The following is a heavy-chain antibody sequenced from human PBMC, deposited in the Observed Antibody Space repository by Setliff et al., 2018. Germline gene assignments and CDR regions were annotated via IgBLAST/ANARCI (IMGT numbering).Heavy chain of an antibody. J-gene: IGHJ5*02. Sequence: GGSLRLSCAASGITFKNAWMTWVRQAPGKGLEWVGRIKSTTEDASTDLAAAVKGRFSMSRDDSRNTVYLQMSSLKSEDTAVYYCATGPRDSRNYLNWFNPWGQGTLVTVSS. CDR1: GITFKNAW. D-gene: IGHD4-4*01. CDR3: ATGPRDSRNYLNWFNP. V-gene: IGHV3-15*01. CDR2: IKSTTEDAST.